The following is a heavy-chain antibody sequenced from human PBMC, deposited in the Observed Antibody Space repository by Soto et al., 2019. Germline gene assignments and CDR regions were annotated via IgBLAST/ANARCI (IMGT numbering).Heavy chain of an antibody. CDR2: IIPIFGTA. V-gene: IGHV1-69*01. CDR3: ASLLRGYSYIDY. J-gene: IGHJ4*02. Sequence: QVQLVQSGAEVKKPGSSVKVSCKASGGTFSSYAISWVRQAPGQGLEWMGGIIPIFGTANYAQKFQGRVTITGDESPSTAYMELSSLRSEDTAVYYCASLLRGYSYIDYWGQGTLVTVSS. D-gene: IGHD5-18*01. CDR1: GGTFSSYA.